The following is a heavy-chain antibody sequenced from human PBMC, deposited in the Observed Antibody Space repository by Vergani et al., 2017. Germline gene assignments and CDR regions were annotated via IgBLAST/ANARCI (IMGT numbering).Heavy chain of an antibody. CDR3: AAVISIGYSDEYYYYYGMDV. Sequence: QMQLVQSGPEVKKPGTSVKVSCKASGFTFTSSAMQWVRQARGQRLEWIGWIVVGSGNTNYAQKFQERVTITRDMSTSTAYMELSSLRSEDTAVYYCAAVISIGYSDEYYYYYGMDVWGQGTTVTVSS. V-gene: IGHV1-58*02. CDR1: GFTFTSSA. J-gene: IGHJ6*02. CDR2: IVVGSGNT. D-gene: IGHD5-18*01.